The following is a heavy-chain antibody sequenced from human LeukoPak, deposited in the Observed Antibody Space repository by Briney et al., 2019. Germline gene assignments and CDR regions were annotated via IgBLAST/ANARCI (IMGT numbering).Heavy chain of an antibody. CDR2: IYTSGST. Sequence: PSETLSLTCTVSGGSISSYYWSWIRQPAGKGLEWIGRIYTSGSTNYNPSLKSRVTMSVDTSKNQFSLKLSSVTAADTAVYYCARDLALRYFRWFDPWGQGTLVTVSS. V-gene: IGHV4-4*07. CDR3: ARDLALRYFRWFDP. D-gene: IGHD3-9*01. CDR1: GGSISSYY. J-gene: IGHJ5*02.